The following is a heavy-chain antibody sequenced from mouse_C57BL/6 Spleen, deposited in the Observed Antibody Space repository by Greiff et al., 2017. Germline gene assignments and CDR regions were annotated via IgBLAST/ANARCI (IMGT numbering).Heavy chain of an antibody. D-gene: IGHD2-4*01. J-gene: IGHJ3*01. CDR3: ARGGDYDLFAY. CDR2: ISSGSSTI. V-gene: IGHV5-17*01. Sequence: EVQRVESGGGLVKPGGSLKLSCAASGFTFSDYGMHWVRQAPEKGLEWVAYISSGSSTIYYADTVKGRFTISRDNAKNTLFLQMTSLRSEDTAMYYCARGGDYDLFAYWGQGTLVTVSA. CDR1: GFTFSDYG.